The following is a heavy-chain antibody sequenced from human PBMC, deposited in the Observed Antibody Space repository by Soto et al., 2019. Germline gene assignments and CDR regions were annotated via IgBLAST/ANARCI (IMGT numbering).Heavy chain of an antibody. CDR3: AGILIAAAGGGLDV. Sequence: LQLQESGSGLVKPSQTLSLTCGVSGGSINSGDYAWSWIRQPPGNGLEWMGYIYHSGSTYYNPSLKSRVTILVDRSKNQFSLKLSSVTAADTAVYYCAGILIAAAGGGLDVWGQGTTVTVSS. V-gene: IGHV4-30-2*01. D-gene: IGHD6-13*01. CDR2: IYHSGST. CDR1: GGSINSGDYA. J-gene: IGHJ6*02.